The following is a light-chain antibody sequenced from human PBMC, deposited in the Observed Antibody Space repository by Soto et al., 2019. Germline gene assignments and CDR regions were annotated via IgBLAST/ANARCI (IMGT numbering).Light chain of an antibody. CDR3: CSYADGSTYVV. Sequence: QSVLTQPASVSGSPGQSITISCTGTSSDVGSYNLVSWYQQHPGKAPKLMIYEGSKRPSGVSNRFSGSKSGNTASLTISGLQAEDEADYCCCSYADGSTYVVFGGGTKVTVL. V-gene: IGLV2-23*01. J-gene: IGLJ2*01. CDR2: EGS. CDR1: SSDVGSYNL.